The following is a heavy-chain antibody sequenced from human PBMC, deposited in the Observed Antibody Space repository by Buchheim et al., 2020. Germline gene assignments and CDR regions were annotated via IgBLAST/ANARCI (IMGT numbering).Heavy chain of an antibody. Sequence: QVQLQESGPGLVKPSETLSLTCNVSGGSITGSYWSWIRQPPGKGLEWIGYVSASGDSIYNPSLESRVPMSVETSKNQFSLKRRSATAADAAIYYCARDCGGDCYGHYYGLDVWGQGTT. J-gene: IGHJ6*02. CDR3: ARDCGGDCYGHYYGLDV. V-gene: IGHV4-59*12. CDR1: GGSITGSY. CDR2: VSASGDS. D-gene: IGHD2-21*02.